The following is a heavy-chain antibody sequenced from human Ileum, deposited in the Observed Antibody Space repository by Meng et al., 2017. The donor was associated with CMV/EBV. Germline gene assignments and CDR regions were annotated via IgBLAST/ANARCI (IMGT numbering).Heavy chain of an antibody. J-gene: IGHJ6*02. CDR1: GFSFTSYQ. Sequence: GGSLRLSCAASGFSFTSYQMNWVRQAPGKGLEWVSAISGSGGSTYYADSVKGRFTISRDNSKNTLYLQMNSLRAEDTAVYYCAKEGSGPYYYYGMDVWGQGTTVTVSS. V-gene: IGHV3-23*01. CDR3: AKEGSGPYYYYGMDV. D-gene: IGHD2-15*01. CDR2: ISGSGGST.